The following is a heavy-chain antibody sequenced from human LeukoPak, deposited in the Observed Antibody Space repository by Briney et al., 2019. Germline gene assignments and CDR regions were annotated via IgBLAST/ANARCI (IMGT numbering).Heavy chain of an antibody. CDR2: IYYSGST. D-gene: IGHD3-22*01. CDR3: ARHENNYYDSSGPFDY. J-gene: IGHJ4*02. Sequence: SETLSLTCTVSGGSISSSSYYWGWIRQPPGKGLEWIGSIYYSGSTYYNPSLKSRVTISVDTSKNQFSLKLSSVTAADTAVYYCARHENNYYDSSGPFDYWGQGTLVTVSS. CDR1: GGSISSSSYY. V-gene: IGHV4-39*01.